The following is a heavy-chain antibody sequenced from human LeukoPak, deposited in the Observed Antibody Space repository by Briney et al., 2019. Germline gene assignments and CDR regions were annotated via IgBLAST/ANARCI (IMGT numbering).Heavy chain of an antibody. CDR3: ARGGPYCSGGSCSDY. D-gene: IGHD2-15*01. CDR2: LYYTGST. CDR1: GGSISSYF. J-gene: IGHJ4*02. Sequence: SETLPLTCTVSGGSISSYFWSWIRQPPGKGLEWIGYLYYTGSTNYNPSLKSRVTISVDTSKDQFSLKLSSATAADTAVYYCARGGPYCSGGSCSDYWGQGILVTVSS. V-gene: IGHV4-59*08.